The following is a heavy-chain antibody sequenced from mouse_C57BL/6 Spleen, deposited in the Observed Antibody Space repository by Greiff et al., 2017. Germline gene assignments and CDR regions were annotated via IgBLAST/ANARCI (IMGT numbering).Heavy chain of an antibody. Sequence: QVQLKESGPELVKPGASVKISCKASGYAFSSSWMNWVKQRPGKGLEWIGRIYPGDGDTNYNGKFKGKATLTADKSSSTAYMQLSGLTSEDSAVYFCARETYAMDYWGQGTSVTVSS. CDR3: ARETYAMDY. CDR2: IYPGDGDT. CDR1: GYAFSSSW. V-gene: IGHV1-82*01. J-gene: IGHJ4*01.